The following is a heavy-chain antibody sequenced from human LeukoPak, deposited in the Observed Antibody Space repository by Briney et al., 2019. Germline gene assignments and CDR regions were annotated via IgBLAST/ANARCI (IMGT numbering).Heavy chain of an antibody. Sequence: PSETLSLTCTVSGGSISSYYWSWVRQPPGKGLEWIGYVYYRGSTNYNPSLKRRVTISVDTSKNQFSLKLSSVTAADTAVYYCAREVDYGGNSGWFDPWGQGTLVTVSS. D-gene: IGHD4-23*01. CDR3: AREVDYGGNSGWFDP. J-gene: IGHJ5*02. CDR1: GGSISSYY. V-gene: IGHV4-59*01. CDR2: VYYRGST.